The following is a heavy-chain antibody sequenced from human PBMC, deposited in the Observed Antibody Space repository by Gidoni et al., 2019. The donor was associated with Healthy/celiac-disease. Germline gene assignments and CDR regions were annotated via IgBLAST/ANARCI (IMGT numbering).Heavy chain of an antibody. Sequence: QVQLVESGGGVVQPGRSLRLSCAASGFTFSSYGMHWVRQAPGKGVEWVAVIWYDGSNKYYADSVKGRFTLSSDNSKNTLYLQMNSLRAEDTAVYYCARDRNRVAVAALDYWGQGTLVTVSS. V-gene: IGHV3-33*01. CDR3: ARDRNRVAVAALDY. CDR1: GFTFSSYG. D-gene: IGHD6-19*01. CDR2: IWYDGSNK. J-gene: IGHJ4*02.